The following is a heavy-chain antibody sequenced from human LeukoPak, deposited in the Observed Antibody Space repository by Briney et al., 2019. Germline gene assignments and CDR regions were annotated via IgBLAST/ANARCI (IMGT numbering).Heavy chain of an antibody. D-gene: IGHD2-15*01. CDR2: IWYDGSNK. CDR3: ATDRATQYFDY. V-gene: IGHV3-33*01. J-gene: IGHJ4*02. CDR1: FSSXG. Sequence: FSSXGMHWVRQAPGKGLEWVAFIWYDGSNKYYADSVKGRFTISRDNSRNTLFLQMNSLRAEDTAVYYCATDRATQYFDYWGQGTLVTVSS.